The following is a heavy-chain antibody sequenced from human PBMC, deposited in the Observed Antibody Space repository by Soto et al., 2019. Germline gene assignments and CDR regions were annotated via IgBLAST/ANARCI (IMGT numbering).Heavy chain of an antibody. J-gene: IGHJ4*02. V-gene: IGHV3-30*03. CDR2: ISYDGSNK. Sequence: QVQLVESGGGVVQPGRSLRLSCAASGFTFSNYGMHLVRQAPGKGLEWVAVISYDGSNKYYADSVKGRFTISRDNSKNTVYLQMNSLRAEDTAVYYCARDSSAGGTPFDYGGQGILVTVSS. D-gene: IGHD2-15*01. CDR3: ARDSSAGGTPFDY. CDR1: GFTFSNYG.